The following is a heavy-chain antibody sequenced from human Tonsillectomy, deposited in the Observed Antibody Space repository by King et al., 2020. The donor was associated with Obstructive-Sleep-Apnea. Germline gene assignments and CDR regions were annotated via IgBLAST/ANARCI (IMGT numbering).Heavy chain of an antibody. V-gene: IGHV3-30*18. D-gene: IGHD2-21*01. CDR1: GFMFSLFD. CDR3: AKPQAAESGDHRGSLAY. J-gene: IGHJ4*02. Sequence: VQLVESGGGVVQPGRSLRLSCTASGFMFSLFDMHWVRQAPGKGLEWVALLSYDGSHDYFAQSVKGRFTISRDNSKNTLFLQMNDLRVEDTAIYYCAKPQAAESGDHRGSLAYWGQGTPVTVSS. CDR2: LSYDGSHD.